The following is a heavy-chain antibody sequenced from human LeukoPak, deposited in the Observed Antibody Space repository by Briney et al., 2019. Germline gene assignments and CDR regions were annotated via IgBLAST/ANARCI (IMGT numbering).Heavy chain of an antibody. D-gene: IGHD2-21*02. Sequence: KPSETLSLTCAVYGEPFNGYYWNWIRQSPGKGLEWIGEINHSGSTNYNPSLKSRVTISVDKSRNLFSLNLSSVTAADTAVYYCAKASVVVTADPDAFDMWGQGTLVTVSS. CDR1: GEPFNGYY. CDR3: AKASVVVTADPDAFDM. J-gene: IGHJ3*02. CDR2: INHSGST. V-gene: IGHV4-34*01.